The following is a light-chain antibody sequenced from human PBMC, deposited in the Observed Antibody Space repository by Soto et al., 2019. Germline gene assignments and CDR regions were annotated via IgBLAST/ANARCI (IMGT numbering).Light chain of an antibody. CDR3: AAWDDSLNAYV. CDR1: SSNIGSNT. J-gene: IGLJ1*01. V-gene: IGLV1-44*01. Sequence: QAVVTQPPSASGTPGQRVTISCSGSSSNIGSNTVNWYQQLPGTAPKLLIYSNNQRPSGVPDRFSGSKSGTSASLAISGLQSEDEADYYCAAWDDSLNAYVFGTGTKVTVL. CDR2: SNN.